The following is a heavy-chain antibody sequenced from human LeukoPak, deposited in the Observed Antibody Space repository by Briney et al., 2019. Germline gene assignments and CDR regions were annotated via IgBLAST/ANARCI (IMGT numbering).Heavy chain of an antibody. Sequence: GASVKVSCKASGYXFTSYYMHWVRQAPGQGHEWLGINNPSSGTTSYAQKFQGRVTMTRDTSTSTVYMELSSLTSEDTAVYFCVRDRGLLYGSSGCLDYWGQGTLVTVSS. CDR1: GYXFTSYY. V-gene: IGHV1-46*01. CDR3: VRDRGLLYGSSGCLDY. D-gene: IGHD6-19*01. CDR2: NNPSSGTT. J-gene: IGHJ4*02.